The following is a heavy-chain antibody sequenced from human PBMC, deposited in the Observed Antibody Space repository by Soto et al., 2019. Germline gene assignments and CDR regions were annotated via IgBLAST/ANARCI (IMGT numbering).Heavy chain of an antibody. J-gene: IGHJ4*02. D-gene: IGHD3-22*01. V-gene: IGHV4-4*07. CDR1: GDSITSYY. Sequence: SETLSLTCTVSGDSITSYYWTWIRQAAGKRLECIGRVFSSGTTNYNPSLKSRVTMSVDTSKNQLSLELTSVTAADTAVYYCARVGDSGYYWYFDYWGQGALVTVSS. CDR3: ARVGDSGYYWYFDY. CDR2: VFSSGTT.